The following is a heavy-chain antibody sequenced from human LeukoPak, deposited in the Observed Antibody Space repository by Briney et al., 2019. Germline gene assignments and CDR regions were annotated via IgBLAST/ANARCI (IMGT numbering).Heavy chain of an antibody. CDR3: IREVSGSSYFDY. D-gene: IGHD1-26*01. CDR2: INSDESSR. J-gene: IGHJ4*02. CDR1: GFTFRSYW. V-gene: IGHV3-74*01. Sequence: GGSLRLSCAASGFTFRSYWMHWVRQAPGKGLVWVSRINSDESSRSYADSVKGRFTISRDNAKNTLYLQMNSLRAEDTAVYYCIREVSGSSYFDYWGQGTLVTVSS.